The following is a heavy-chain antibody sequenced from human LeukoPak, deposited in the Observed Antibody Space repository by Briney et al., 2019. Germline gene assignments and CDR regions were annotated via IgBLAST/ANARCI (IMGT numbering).Heavy chain of an antibody. Sequence: PGGSLRLSCAASGFTFSTYWMHWVRQAPGKGLVWVSRINSDESSTTYADSVKGRFTISRDNAKNTLYLQMNSLRAEDTAVYYYAKSRRAYCSGGSCFGLWDYWGQGTLVTVSS. CDR3: AKSRRAYCSGGSCFGLWDY. CDR1: GFTFSTYW. V-gene: IGHV3-74*01. D-gene: IGHD2-15*01. J-gene: IGHJ4*02. CDR2: INSDESST.